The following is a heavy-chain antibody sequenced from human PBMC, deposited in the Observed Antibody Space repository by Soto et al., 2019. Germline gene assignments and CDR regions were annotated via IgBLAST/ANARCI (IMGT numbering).Heavy chain of an antibody. D-gene: IGHD3-22*01. J-gene: IGHJ4*02. CDR3: ASYSGYSAYFHY. V-gene: IGHV1-24*01. CDR1: GYTLIELS. Sequence: QVQLVQSGAEVKKPGASVKVSCKVSGYTLIELSMHWVRQAPGKGLEWMGNFDPENGEAIYAQKFQGRVTMTEDTSADTAYMELSSLRSEDTAVYYCASYSGYSAYFHYWGQGTLVTVSP. CDR2: FDPENGEA.